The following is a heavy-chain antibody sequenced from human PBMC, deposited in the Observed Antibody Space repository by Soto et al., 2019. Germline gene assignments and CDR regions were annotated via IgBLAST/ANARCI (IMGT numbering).Heavy chain of an antibody. D-gene: IGHD3-9*01. J-gene: IGHJ6*03. CDR3: AGQNNRGYYDILTGYLGPYYYYYYMDV. Sequence: PGESLKISCKGSGYSFTSYWIGWVRQMPGKGLEWMGIIYPGDSDTRYSPSFQGQVTISADKSISTAYLQWSSLKASDTAMYYCAGQNNRGYYDILTGYLGPYYYYYYMDVWGKGTTVTVSS. CDR1: GYSFTSYW. V-gene: IGHV5-51*01. CDR2: IYPGDSDT.